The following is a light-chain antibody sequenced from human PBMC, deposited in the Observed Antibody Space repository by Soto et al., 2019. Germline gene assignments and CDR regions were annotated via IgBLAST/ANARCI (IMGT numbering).Light chain of an antibody. CDR2: GAS. CDR1: QNIDDK. CDR3: QHYFDWVKS. J-gene: IGKJ2*01. V-gene: IGKV3-15*01. Sequence: EIVMTQSPATLSVSPGERATLSCKASQNIDDKLAWYQQKPGQAPRLLMSGASARATGVPGRFSGRGSGTEFTLTISSVQSEDSAVYYCQHYFDWVKSFGQGTKLEIK.